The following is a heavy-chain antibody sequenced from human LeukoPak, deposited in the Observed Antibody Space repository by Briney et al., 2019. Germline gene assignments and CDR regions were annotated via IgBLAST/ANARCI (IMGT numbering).Heavy chain of an antibody. D-gene: IGHD3-10*01. V-gene: IGHV3-23*01. J-gene: IGHJ4*02. CDR2: ISGSGGST. CDR3: AKDGYGSGSMYYFDY. CDR1: GFTFSSYA. Sequence: HPGGSLRLSCAASGFTFSSYAISWVRQAPGKELEWVSAISGSGGSTYYADSVKGRFTISRDNSKNTLYLQMNSMRAEDTAVYYCAKDGYGSGSMYYFDYWGQGTLVTVSS.